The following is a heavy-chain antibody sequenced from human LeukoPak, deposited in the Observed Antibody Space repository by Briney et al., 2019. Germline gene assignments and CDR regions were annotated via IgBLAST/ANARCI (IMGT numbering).Heavy chain of an antibody. CDR3: AKGKVNHLGAFDQ. Sequence: GGSLRLSCAASGFTFSSYWMHWVRQAPGKGLVWVSRINSDGSSTSYADSVRGRFIISRDNSKNTFSLQMNSLRVDDTAIYYCAKGKVNHLGAFDQWGQGTLVTVSS. D-gene: IGHD1-26*01. CDR1: GFTFSSYW. CDR2: INSDGSST. V-gene: IGHV3-74*01. J-gene: IGHJ4*02.